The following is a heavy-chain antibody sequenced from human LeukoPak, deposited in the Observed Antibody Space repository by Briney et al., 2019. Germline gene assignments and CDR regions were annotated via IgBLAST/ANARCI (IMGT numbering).Heavy chain of an antibody. CDR3: AKDMRCTSTSCYGPFDF. J-gene: IGHJ4*02. D-gene: IGHD2-2*01. V-gene: IGHV3-43*02. CDR2: ISGDGGGT. CDR1: GFTFHDYD. Sequence: GGSLRLSCTASGFTFHDYDMHWVRQVPGKGLEWVSLISGDGGGTDYADSVKGRFTISRDNSKNSLYLQMNSLRTEDTALYFCAKDMRCTSTSCYGPFDFWGQGTLVTVSS.